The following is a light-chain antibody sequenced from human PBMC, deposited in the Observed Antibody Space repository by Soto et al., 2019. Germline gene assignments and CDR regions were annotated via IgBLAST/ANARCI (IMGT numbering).Light chain of an antibody. CDR3: SSYSSTTLV. CDR2: EVR. J-gene: IGLJ1*01. CDR1: SSDVGGHDY. Sequence: QSVLTEPACVSVSPGQSITVSCTGTSSDVGGHDYVSWYQQHPGKAPKLIIYEVRNRPSGVSNRFSGSKSGNTASLTISGLQAEDEADYYCSSYSSTTLVFGTGTKVTVL. V-gene: IGLV2-14*01.